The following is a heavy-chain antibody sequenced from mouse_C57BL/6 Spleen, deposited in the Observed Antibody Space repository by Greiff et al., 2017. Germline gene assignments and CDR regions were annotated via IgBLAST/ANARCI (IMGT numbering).Heavy chain of an antibody. V-gene: IGHV1-74*01. J-gene: IGHJ4*01. CDR1: GYTFTSYW. Sequence: VQLQQPGAELVKPGASVKVSCKASGYTFTSYWMHWVKQRPGQGLEWIGRIHPSDSDTNYNPKFKGKATLTVDKSSSTAYMQLSSLTSEDSAVYCWAICTGCYYAMDYWGQGTSVTVSS. CDR2: IHPSDSDT. CDR3: AICTGCYYAMDY. D-gene: IGHD5-1*01.